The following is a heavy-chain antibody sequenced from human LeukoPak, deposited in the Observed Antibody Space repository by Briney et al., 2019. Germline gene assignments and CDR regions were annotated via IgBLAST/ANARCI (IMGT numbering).Heavy chain of an antibody. CDR1: DGSISSYY. Sequence: PSETLSLTCTVSDGSISSYYWSWIRQPPGKGLEWIGYIYDSGTNYNPSLKSRVTISVDMSKNQFSLKLSSVTAADTAVYYCARQGPTAAGVGVFDPWGQGTLVTVSS. J-gene: IGHJ5*02. CDR2: IYDSGT. V-gene: IGHV4-59*08. CDR3: ARQGPTAAGVGVFDP. D-gene: IGHD6-13*01.